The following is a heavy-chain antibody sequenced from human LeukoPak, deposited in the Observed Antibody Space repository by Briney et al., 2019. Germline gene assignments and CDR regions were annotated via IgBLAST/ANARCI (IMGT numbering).Heavy chain of an antibody. V-gene: IGHV4-34*01. J-gene: IGHJ3*02. CDR3: AKDRGIAATGPRAFDI. Sequence: RTSETLSLTCAVYGGSFSGYYWSWIRQPPGKGLEWIGEINHSGSTNYNPSLKSRVTISVDTSKNQFSLKLSSVTAADTAVYYCAKDRGIAATGPRAFDIWGQGTMVTVSS. CDR2: INHSGST. CDR1: GGSFSGYY. D-gene: IGHD6-13*01.